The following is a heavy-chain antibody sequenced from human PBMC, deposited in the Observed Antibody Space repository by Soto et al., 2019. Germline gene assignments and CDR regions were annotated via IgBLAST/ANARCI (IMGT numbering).Heavy chain of an antibody. CDR1: GFTFSSYA. D-gene: IGHD3-10*01. CDR2: ISGSGGST. J-gene: IGHJ6*03. Sequence: GGSLSLSCAASGFTFSSYAMSWVRQAPGKGLEWVSAISGSGGSTYYADSVKGRFTISRDNSKNTLYVQMNSLRAEDTAVYYCAKGGNGSGSYYSSYYYYYMDVWGKGTTVTVSS. V-gene: IGHV3-23*01. CDR3: AKGGNGSGSYYSSYYYYYMDV.